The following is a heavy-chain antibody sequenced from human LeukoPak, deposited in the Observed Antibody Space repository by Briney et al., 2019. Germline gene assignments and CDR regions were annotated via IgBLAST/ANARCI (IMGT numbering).Heavy chain of an antibody. CDR1: GYSISSGYY. V-gene: IGHV4-38-2*02. Sequence: SETLSLTCTVSGYSISSGYYWGWIRPPPGKGLEWIGSIYHSGSTYYNPSLKSRVTISVDTSKNQFSLKLSSVTAAETAVYYCAREGRYRYGYNEYHSYMDIWGKGTTVTVSS. CDR2: IYHSGST. CDR3: AREGRYRYGYNEYHSYMDI. D-gene: IGHD5-24*01. J-gene: IGHJ6*03.